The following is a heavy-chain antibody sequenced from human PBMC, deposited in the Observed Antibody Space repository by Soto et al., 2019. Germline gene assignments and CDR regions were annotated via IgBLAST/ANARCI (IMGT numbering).Heavy chain of an antibody. CDR1: GFTFSSYA. CDR2: ISYDGSNK. D-gene: IGHD4-17*01. V-gene: IGHV3-30-3*01. CDR3: ATMGVGPTLTTFYYYDGMNV. Sequence: QVQLVESGGGVVQPGRSLRLSCAASGFTFSSYAMHWVRQAPGKGLEWVAVISYDGSNKYYADSVKGRFTISRDNSKNTLYRHMHILRAENTVVYYCATMGVGPTLTTFYYYDGMNVWGQGTTVTVSS. J-gene: IGHJ6*02.